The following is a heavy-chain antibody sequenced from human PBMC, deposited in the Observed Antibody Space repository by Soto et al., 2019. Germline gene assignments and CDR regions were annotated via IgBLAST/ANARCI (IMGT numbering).Heavy chain of an antibody. CDR2: MYPGDSDA. CDR1: GYDFNTNW. V-gene: IGHV5-51*01. J-gene: IGHJ4*02. D-gene: IGHD3-3*01. CDR3: ARLPRDCNKTSCYYADH. Sequence: GESLKISCRGSGYDFNTNWFGWVRQLPGRGLEWVGIMYPGDSDARYNPSLQGHVTLSVDVTVSTTFLQWRSLETSDTGMYFCARLPRDCNKTSCYYADHWGQGTQVTVSS.